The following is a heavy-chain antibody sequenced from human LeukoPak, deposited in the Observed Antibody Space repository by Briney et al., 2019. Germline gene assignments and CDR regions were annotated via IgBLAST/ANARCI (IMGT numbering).Heavy chain of an antibody. CDR2: IYYSGST. CDR1: GGSVSSGSYY. D-gene: IGHD1-26*01. V-gene: IGHV4-61*01. Sequence: SETLSLTCTVSGGSVSSGSYYWSWIRQPPGKGLEWIGYIYYSGSTNYNPSLMSRVTISVDTSKTQFSLKLSSVTAADTAVYYCARVVGATSQDTFDIWGQGTMVTVSS. CDR3: ARVVGATSQDTFDI. J-gene: IGHJ3*02.